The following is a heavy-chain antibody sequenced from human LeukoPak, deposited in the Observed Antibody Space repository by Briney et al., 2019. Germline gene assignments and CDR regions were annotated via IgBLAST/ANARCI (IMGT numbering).Heavy chain of an antibody. CDR2: INPNSGGT. D-gene: IGHD3-22*01. CDR1: GYTFTGYY. V-gene: IGHV1-2*02. CDR3: ATGVDYYDIGFDP. J-gene: IGHJ5*02. Sequence: ASVKVSCKASGYTFTGYYMHWVRQAPGQGLEWMGWINPNSGGTNYAQKFQGRVTMTRDTSISTAYMELSRLRSDDTAVYYCATGVDYYDIGFDPWGQGTLVTISS.